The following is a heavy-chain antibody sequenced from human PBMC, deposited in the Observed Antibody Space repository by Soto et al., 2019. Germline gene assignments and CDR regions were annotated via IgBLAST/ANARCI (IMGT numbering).Heavy chain of an antibody. J-gene: IGHJ4*02. V-gene: IGHV4-39*01. D-gene: IGHD2-15*01. CDR1: GGSISSSSYY. CDR3: ASLDIVVVVADQVY. Sequence: QLQLQESGPGLVKPSETLSLTCTVSGGSISSSSYYWGWIRQPPGKGLEWIGSIYYSGSTYYNPSLKSRVTISVDTSKNQFSLKLSSVTAADTAVYYRASLDIVVVVADQVYWGQGTLVTVSS. CDR2: IYYSGST.